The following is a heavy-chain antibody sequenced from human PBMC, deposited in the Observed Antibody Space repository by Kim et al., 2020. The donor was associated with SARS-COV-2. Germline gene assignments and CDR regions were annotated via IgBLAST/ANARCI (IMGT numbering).Heavy chain of an antibody. CDR1: GGSVTSVSYY. CDR2: ISMTGST. D-gene: IGHD2-2*01. J-gene: IGHJ4*02. CDR3: ARGSDAFKTGH. Sequence: SETLSLTCTVSGGSVTSVSYYWNWIRQPPGKGLEWIGFISMTGSTNYNPSLKSRLTISLDTSNNQFSLNLKSVTAADTAVYYCARGSDAFKTGHWGQGILVTVSS. V-gene: IGHV4-61*01.